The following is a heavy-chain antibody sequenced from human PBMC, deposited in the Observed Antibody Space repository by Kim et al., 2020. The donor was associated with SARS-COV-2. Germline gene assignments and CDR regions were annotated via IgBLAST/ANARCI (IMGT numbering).Heavy chain of an antibody. Sequence: SETLSLTCAVYGGSFSGYYWSWIRQPPGKGLEWIGEINHSGSTNYNPSLKSRVTISVDTSKNQFSLKLSSVTAADTAVYYCAREDSVATIGYWGQGTLVTVSS. D-gene: IGHD5-12*01. CDR3: AREDSVATIGY. CDR2: INHSGST. V-gene: IGHV4-34*01. CDR1: GGSFSGYY. J-gene: IGHJ4*02.